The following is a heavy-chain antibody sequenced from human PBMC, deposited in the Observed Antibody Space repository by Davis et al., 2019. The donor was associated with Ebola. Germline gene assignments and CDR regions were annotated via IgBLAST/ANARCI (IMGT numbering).Heavy chain of an antibody. V-gene: IGHV4-30-2*01. Sequence: SETLSLTCVVYGGSFSTYSWSWIRQPPGKGLEWIGYIYHSGSTYYNPSLKSRVTISVDRSKNQFSLKLSSVTAADTAVYYCARDSSLGYCSGGSCYRGGFDYWGQGTLVTVSS. D-gene: IGHD2-15*01. CDR3: ARDSSLGYCSGGSCYRGGFDY. CDR2: IYHSGST. J-gene: IGHJ4*02. CDR1: GGSFSTYS.